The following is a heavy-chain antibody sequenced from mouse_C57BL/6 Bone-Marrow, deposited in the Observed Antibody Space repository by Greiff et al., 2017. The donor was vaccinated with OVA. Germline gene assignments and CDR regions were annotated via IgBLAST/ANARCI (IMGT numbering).Heavy chain of an antibody. CDR2: IDPENGDT. J-gene: IGHJ2*01. D-gene: IGHD2-12*01. V-gene: IGHV14-4*01. CDR1: GFNIKDDY. CDR3: TLTYYINYFDY. Sequence: VQLQQSGAELVRPGASVKLSCTASGFNIKDDYMHWVKQRPEQGLEWIGWIDPENGDTAYASKFQGKATITAATSSNTAYLPLSSLTSEDTAVYYCTLTYYINYFDYWGQGTTLTVSS.